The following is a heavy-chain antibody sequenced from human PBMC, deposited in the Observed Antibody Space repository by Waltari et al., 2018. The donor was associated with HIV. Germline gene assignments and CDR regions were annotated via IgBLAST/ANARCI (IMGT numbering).Heavy chain of an antibody. Sequence: QLQLQESGPGLVKPSETLSLTCTVSGGSISSSNNYWGWIRQPPGKGLEWTGTIYYSGSTYYNPSLKSRLTISVDTSKNQFSLKLSPVTAADTAVYYCAREDYYDSSGYYLDVFDIWGQGTMVTVSS. V-gene: IGHV4-39*07. D-gene: IGHD3-22*01. CDR3: AREDYYDSSGYYLDVFDI. CDR2: IYYSGST. CDR1: GGSISSSNNY. J-gene: IGHJ3*02.